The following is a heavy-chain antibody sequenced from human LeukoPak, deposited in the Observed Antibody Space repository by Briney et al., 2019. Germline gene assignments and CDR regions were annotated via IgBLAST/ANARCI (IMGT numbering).Heavy chain of an antibody. J-gene: IGHJ5*02. V-gene: IGHV3-21*01. Sequence: GGSLRLSCAASGFTVSTYSINWVRQAPGKGLEWVSSISSSSNYINYADSVKGRFTISRDNAKNSVYLQMNSLRAEDTAVYYCAREGDVVADVNWFDPWGQGTLVTVSS. D-gene: IGHD2-2*01. CDR1: GFTVSTYS. CDR2: ISSSSNYI. CDR3: AREGDVVADVNWFDP.